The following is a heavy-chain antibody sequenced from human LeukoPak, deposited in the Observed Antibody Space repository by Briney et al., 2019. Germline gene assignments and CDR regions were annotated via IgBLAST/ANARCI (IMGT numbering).Heavy chain of an antibody. CDR1: GFTFSSYA. Sequence: GGSLRLSCAASGFTFSSYAMSWVRQAPGKGLEGASAISGSGGSTYYADSVKGRFTISRDNSKNSLYLQMSSLRAEDTAVYYCARDRPGYYYDSSGEEVDYWGQGTLVTVSS. CDR3: ARDRPGYYYDSSGEEVDY. V-gene: IGHV3-23*01. J-gene: IGHJ4*02. CDR2: ISGSGGST. D-gene: IGHD3-22*01.